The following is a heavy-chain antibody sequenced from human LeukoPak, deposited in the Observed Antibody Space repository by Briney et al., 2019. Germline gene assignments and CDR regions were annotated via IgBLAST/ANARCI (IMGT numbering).Heavy chain of an antibody. CDR3: AKLTGGLTD. CDR2: INPNSGGA. CDR1: GYNFTGYY. Sequence: GASVKVSCKASGYNFTGYYMHWVRQAPGRGPEWMAWINPNSGGANYAQKFQGRATLTRDTSISTAYMELSNLNSDDTAVCYCAKLTGGLTDWGQGTLVTVSS. D-gene: IGHD7-27*01. J-gene: IGHJ4*02. V-gene: IGHV1-2*02.